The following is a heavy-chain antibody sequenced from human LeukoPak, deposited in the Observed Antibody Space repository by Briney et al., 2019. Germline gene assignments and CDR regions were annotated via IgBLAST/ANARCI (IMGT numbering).Heavy chain of an antibody. V-gene: IGHV3-23*01. J-gene: IGHJ4*02. CDR1: GFTFSSYA. CDR3: AKGDHITMIVVVIHWALFGY. CDR2: ISGSGGST. D-gene: IGHD3-22*01. Sequence: GGSLRLSCAASGFTFSSYAMSWVRQAPGKGLEWVSAISGSGGSTYYADSVKGRFTISRDNSKNTLYLQMNSLRAEDTAVYYCAKGDHITMIVVVIHWALFGYWGQGTLVTVSS.